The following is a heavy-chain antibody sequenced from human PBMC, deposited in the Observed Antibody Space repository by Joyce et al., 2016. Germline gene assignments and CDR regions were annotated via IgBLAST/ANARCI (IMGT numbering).Heavy chain of an antibody. V-gene: IGHV3-21*04. CDR3: AREIVATAFPPTGWFDR. J-gene: IGHJ5*02. D-gene: IGHD2-15*01. CDR2: IDNGSTNI. CDR1: GFTLRKFT. Sequence: EVQLVESGGGLVKPGGSLRVSCAVSGFTLRKFTMNWVRQAPGKGLEWVSSIDNGSTNIYYADSVQGRFTISRDNAKNSLFLQMNSLRAEDTAIYYCAREIVATAFPPTGWFDRWAQGTLVTVSS.